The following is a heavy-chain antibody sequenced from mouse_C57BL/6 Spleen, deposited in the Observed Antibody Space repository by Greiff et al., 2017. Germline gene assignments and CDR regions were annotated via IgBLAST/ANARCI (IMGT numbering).Heavy chain of an antibody. CDR2: INPNNGGT. CDR3: ARWGDKIYYYAMDY. CDR1: GYTFTDYN. J-gene: IGHJ4*01. V-gene: IGHV1-18*01. Sequence: EVQLQQSGPELVKPGASVKIPCKASGYTFTDYNMDWVKQSHGKSLEWIGDINPNNGGTIYNQKFKGKATLTVDKSSSTAYMELRSLTSEDTAVYYCARWGDKIYYYAMDYWGQGTSVTVSS.